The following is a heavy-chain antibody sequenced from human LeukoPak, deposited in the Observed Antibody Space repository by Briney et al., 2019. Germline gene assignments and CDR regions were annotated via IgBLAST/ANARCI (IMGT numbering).Heavy chain of an antibody. CDR2: ISAYSGNT. J-gene: IGHJ4*02. CDR3: ARDHDGGIPLDY. Sequence: ASVKVSCKASGYTFTSYAISWVRQAPGQGLEWMGWISAYSGNTNYAQKLQGRVTMTTDTSTSTAYMELRSLRSDDTAVYYCARDHDGGIPLDYWGQGTLVTVSS. D-gene: IGHD4-23*01. V-gene: IGHV1-18*01. CDR1: GYTFTSYA.